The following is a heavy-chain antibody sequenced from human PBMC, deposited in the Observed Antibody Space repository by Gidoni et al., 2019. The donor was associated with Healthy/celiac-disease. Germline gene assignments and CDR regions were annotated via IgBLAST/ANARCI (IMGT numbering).Heavy chain of an antibody. D-gene: IGHD6-19*01. CDR2: IYPCGST. CDR3: ARDAGSSGWDPPGV. Sequence: QVHLQESCPGLVQPSETLSLTCTVSGGSLSSSYWSWIRQPAGKGLSWIGRIYPCGSTNYNPSLKSRVTMSGDKSKNQFYLKLSSVTAADTAVYYCARDAGSSGWDPPGVWGKGTTVTVSS. J-gene: IGHJ6*04. V-gene: IGHV4-4*07. CDR1: GGSLSSSY.